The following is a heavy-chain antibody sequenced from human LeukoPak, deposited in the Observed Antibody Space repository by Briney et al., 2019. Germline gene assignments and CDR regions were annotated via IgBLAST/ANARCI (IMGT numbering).Heavy chain of an antibody. Sequence: SVKVSFKASGGTFSSYAIGWVRQAPGQGLEWMGGIIPIFGTANYAQKFQGRVTITTDESTSTAYMELSSLRSEDTAVYYCARAGYSSSWLSSDYYYYYMDVWGKGTTVTVSS. J-gene: IGHJ6*03. CDR1: GGTFSSYA. D-gene: IGHD6-13*01. CDR3: ARAGYSSSWLSSDYYYYYMDV. CDR2: IIPIFGTA. V-gene: IGHV1-69*05.